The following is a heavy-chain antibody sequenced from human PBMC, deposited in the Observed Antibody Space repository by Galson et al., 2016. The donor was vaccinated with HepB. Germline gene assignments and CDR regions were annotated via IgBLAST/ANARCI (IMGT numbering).Heavy chain of an antibody. Sequence: SLRLSCATSGFTLSSFWMSWVRQPPGKGLEWVSNIKHDGSEKHYVDSVKGRFTISRDNARNSLYLQMNSLRADDTAVYYCARSPGAFGALGKPFDSWGQGILVTVSS. J-gene: IGHJ4*02. D-gene: IGHD3-16*01. CDR2: IKHDGSEK. V-gene: IGHV3-7*03. CDR3: ARSPGAFGALGKPFDS. CDR1: GFTLSSFW.